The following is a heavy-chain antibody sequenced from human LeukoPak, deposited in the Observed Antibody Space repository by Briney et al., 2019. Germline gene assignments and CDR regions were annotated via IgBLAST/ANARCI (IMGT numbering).Heavy chain of an antibody. Sequence: GASVKVSCKASGYTFTGYYMHWVRQAPGQGLEWMGWINPNSGGTNYAQKFQGRVTMTGDTSISTAYMELSRLRSDDTAVYYCARTRRVAAAGTGWFDPWGQGTLVTVSS. J-gene: IGHJ5*02. D-gene: IGHD6-13*01. CDR1: GYTFTGYY. V-gene: IGHV1-2*02. CDR3: ARTRRVAAAGTGWFDP. CDR2: INPNSGGT.